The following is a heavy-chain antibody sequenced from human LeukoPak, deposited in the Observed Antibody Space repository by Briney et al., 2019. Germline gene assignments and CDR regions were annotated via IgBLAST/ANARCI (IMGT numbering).Heavy chain of an antibody. D-gene: IGHD3-3*01. V-gene: IGHV4-59*01. CDR1: RGSINNYY. J-gene: IGHJ2*01. Sequence: SETLSLTCTVSRGSINNYYWSWLRQPPGKGLEWIGYIYSTGSTNYNPSLNSRVTISVDTSKNMFSLNLRSATAADTAVYYCSRGPEWPTPGYFDLWGRGTLVTVSS. CDR3: SRGPEWPTPGYFDL. CDR2: IYSTGST.